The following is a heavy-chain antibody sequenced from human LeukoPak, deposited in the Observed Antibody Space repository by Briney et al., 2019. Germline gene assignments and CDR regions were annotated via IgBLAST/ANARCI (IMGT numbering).Heavy chain of an antibody. V-gene: IGHV3-30*03. CDR2: ISYDGSNK. CDR1: GFTFSSYG. J-gene: IGHJ3*02. CDR3: AVIAVAGENDAFDI. D-gene: IGHD6-19*01. Sequence: GGSLRLSCAASGFTFSSYGMHWVRQAPGKGLEWVAVISYDGSNKYYADSVKGRFTISRDNSKNTLYLQMNCLRAEDTAVYYCAVIAVAGENDAFDIWGQGTMVTVSS.